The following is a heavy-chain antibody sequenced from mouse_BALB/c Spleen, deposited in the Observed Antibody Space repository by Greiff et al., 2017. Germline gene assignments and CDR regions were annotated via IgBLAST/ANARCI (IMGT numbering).Heavy chain of an antibody. V-gene: IGHV2-6-7*01. D-gene: IGHD2-4*01. CDR3: AKSTMITPFAY. CDR1: GFSLTGYG. J-gene: IGHJ3*01. Sequence: QVQLQQSGPGLVAPSQSLSITCTVSGFSLTGYGVNWVRQPPGKGLEWLGMIWGDGSTNYNSALKSRLSISKDNSKSQVFLKMNSLQTDDTARYYCAKSTMITPFAYWGQGTLVTVSA. CDR2: IWGDGST.